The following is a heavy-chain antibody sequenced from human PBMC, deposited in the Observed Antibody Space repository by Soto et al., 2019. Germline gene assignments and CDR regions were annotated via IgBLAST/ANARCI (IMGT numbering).Heavy chain of an antibody. Sequence: EVQLVESGGNLVQPGGSLRLSCAASGFRFSIYSMNWVRQAPGKGLEWSAYITSDTKTIKYADSVKGRFTISRDNDNNLVYLYMNSRRDEDTAVYYCARAVEGHFDYWGQGTVVTVSA. CDR2: ITSDTKTI. CDR3: ARAVEGHFDY. CDR1: GFRFSIYS. D-gene: IGHD6-19*01. J-gene: IGHJ4*02. V-gene: IGHV3-48*02.